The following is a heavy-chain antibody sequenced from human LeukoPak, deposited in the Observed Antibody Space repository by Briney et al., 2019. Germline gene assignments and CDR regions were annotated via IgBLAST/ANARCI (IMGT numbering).Heavy chain of an antibody. V-gene: IGHV1-2*02. Sequence: ASVKVSCKASGYTFTGYYMHWVRQAPGQGLEWMGWINPNSGGTNYAQKFQGRVTMTRDTSISTAYMELSRLRSDDTAVYYCARDSGRQLVAGGYYYYMDVWGKGTTVTVSS. D-gene: IGHD6-6*01. CDR3: ARDSGRQLVAGGYYYYMDV. CDR1: GYTFTGYY. CDR2: INPNSGGT. J-gene: IGHJ6*03.